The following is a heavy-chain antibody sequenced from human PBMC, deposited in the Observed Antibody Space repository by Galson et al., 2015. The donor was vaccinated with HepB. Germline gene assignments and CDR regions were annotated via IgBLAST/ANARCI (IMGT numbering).Heavy chain of an antibody. D-gene: IGHD3-22*01. CDR2: INAGNGNT. Sequence: SVKVSCKASGYTFTSYAMHWVRQAPGQRLEWMGWINAGNGNTKYSQKFRGRVTITRDTSASTAYMELSSLRSEDTAVYYCARDVGAYYYDSSGPTWWGQGTLVTVSS. J-gene: IGHJ4*02. CDR3: ARDVGAYYYDSSGPTW. V-gene: IGHV1-3*01. CDR1: GYTFTSYA.